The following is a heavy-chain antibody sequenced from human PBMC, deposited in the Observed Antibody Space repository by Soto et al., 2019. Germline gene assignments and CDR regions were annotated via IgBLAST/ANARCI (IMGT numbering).Heavy chain of an antibody. J-gene: IGHJ4*02. CDR3: AHRSRGYAYYFDQ. Sequence: QITLKESGPPLVKPTQTLTLTCSFSGFSLSTRGVGVGWIRQPPGKALEWLALIFWDDDKCYSPSLRSRLTITEDTSKSQVVLTMPNMDPVDTATYYCAHRSRGYAYYFDQWGQGTLVTVSS. CDR1: GFSLSTRGVG. D-gene: IGHD5-12*01. V-gene: IGHV2-5*02. CDR2: IFWDDDK.